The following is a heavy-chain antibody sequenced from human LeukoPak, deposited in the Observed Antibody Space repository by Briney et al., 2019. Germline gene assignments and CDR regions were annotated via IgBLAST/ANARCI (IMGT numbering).Heavy chain of an antibody. D-gene: IGHD2-2*01. J-gene: IGHJ6*02. CDR3: ARVIVVVPIGVYHYYAMDV. CDR1: GDSISTGGYY. CDR2: INYRGST. V-gene: IGHV4-31*03. Sequence: SQTLSLTCPVSGDSISTGGYYWAWIRQHKERGLEWIGYINYRGSTHYNPCLQSRVTISVDTSKNQFSLNLNSVTAADTAVYYCARVIVVVPIGVYHYYAMDVWGQGTTVTVSS.